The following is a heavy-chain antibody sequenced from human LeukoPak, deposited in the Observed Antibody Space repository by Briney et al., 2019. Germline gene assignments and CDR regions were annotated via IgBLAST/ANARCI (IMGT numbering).Heavy chain of an antibody. V-gene: IGHV4-59*01. CDR1: GGSISSDY. J-gene: IGHJ3*01. D-gene: IGHD1-26*01. Sequence: SETLSLTCTVSGGSISSDYWSWIRQPPGKGLEWIGYIYYIGSTNYNPSLKSRITISVDTSKSHFSLKLSSVTAADTAVYYCARVVGATGSSDYWGQGTMVTVSS. CDR2: IYYIGST. CDR3: ARVVGATGSSDY.